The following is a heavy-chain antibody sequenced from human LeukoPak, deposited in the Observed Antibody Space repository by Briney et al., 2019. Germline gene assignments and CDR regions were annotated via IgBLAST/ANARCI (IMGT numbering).Heavy chain of an antibody. CDR2: IWSDGSVT. CDR3: ARDRGGAPFDI. D-gene: IGHD3-10*01. V-gene: IGHV3-33*01. J-gene: IGHJ3*02. Sequence: GGSLRLSCAASGFTFSNYGMHWVRQAPGKGLEWVAVIWSDGSVTDYADSVKGRFTISRDNSRNTLDLQMNNLRAEDTAVYYCARDRGGAPFDIWGQGTMVTVSP. CDR1: GFTFSNYG.